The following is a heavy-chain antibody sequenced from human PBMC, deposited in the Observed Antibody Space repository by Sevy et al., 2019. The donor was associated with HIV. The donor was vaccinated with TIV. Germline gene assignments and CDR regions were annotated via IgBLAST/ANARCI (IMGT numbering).Heavy chain of an antibody. J-gene: IGHJ1*01. V-gene: IGHV3-15*01. D-gene: IGHD2-15*01. CDR3: TTDYGYCSGGSCDRFAPAEYFQH. Sequence: GGSLRLSCAASGFTFSNAWMSWVRLAPGKGLEWVGRIKSKTDGGTTDYAAPVKGRFTISREDSKTTLYLQMNSLKTAATAVYYCTTDYGYCSGGSCDRFAPAEYFQHWGQGTLVTVSS. CDR1: GFTFSNAW. CDR2: IKSKTDGGTT.